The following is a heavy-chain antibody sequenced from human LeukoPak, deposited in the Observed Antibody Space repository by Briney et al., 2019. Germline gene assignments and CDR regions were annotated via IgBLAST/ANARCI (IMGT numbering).Heavy chain of an antibody. Sequence: SQTLSLTCAISGDSVSSNSAAWNWIRQSPSRGLEWLGRTYYRTKWYNDYAVSVNSRITINPDTSKNQFSLQLSSVTAADTAVYYYARFATLDYGDYNSFLDFWGQGTLVTVSS. CDR2: TYYRTKWYN. CDR3: ARFATLDYGDYNSFLDF. J-gene: IGHJ4*02. CDR1: GDSVSSNSAA. V-gene: IGHV6-1*01. D-gene: IGHD4-17*01.